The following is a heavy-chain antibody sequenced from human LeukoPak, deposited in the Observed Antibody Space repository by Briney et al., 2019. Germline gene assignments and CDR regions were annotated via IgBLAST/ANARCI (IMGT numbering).Heavy chain of an antibody. J-gene: IGHJ4*02. Sequence: ASVKVSCKASGYTFTGYYMHWVRQAPGQGLEWMGWISAYNGNTNYAQKFQGRVTMTTDTSASTAYMELRSLRSDDTAVYYCARKAGEVWGELDYWGQGTLVTVSS. V-gene: IGHV1-18*04. CDR3: ARKAGEVWGELDY. CDR1: GYTFTGYY. D-gene: IGHD3-16*01. CDR2: ISAYNGNT.